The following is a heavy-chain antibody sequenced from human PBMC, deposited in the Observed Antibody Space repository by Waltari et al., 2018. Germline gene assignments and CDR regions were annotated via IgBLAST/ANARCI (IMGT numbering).Heavy chain of an antibody. J-gene: IGHJ5*02. CDR3: ARVELYCSSTSCFGLAAGANWFDP. Sequence: QVQLVQSGAEVKKPGSSVKVSCKASGGTFSSYAISWVRQAPGQGLEWMGGIIPIFGTANDAQKFQGRVTITADESTSTAYMELSSLRSEDTAVYYCARVELYCSSTSCFGLAAGANWFDPWGQGTLVTVSS. V-gene: IGHV1-69*13. CDR2: IIPIFGTA. D-gene: IGHD2-2*01. CDR1: GGTFSSYA.